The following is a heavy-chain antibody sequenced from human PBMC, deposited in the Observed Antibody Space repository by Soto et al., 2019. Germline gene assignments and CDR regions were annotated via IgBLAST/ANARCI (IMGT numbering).Heavy chain of an antibody. D-gene: IGHD3-10*01. CDR2: ISDDGRDK. J-gene: IGHJ2*01. CDR1: GLVFSDFG. V-gene: IGHV3-33*05. Sequence: LRLSCATSGLVFSDFGMHWVRQAPGRGLEWVAFISDDGRDKKYADSVNGRFTISRDNSRNTLSLQMDSLRPEDSALFYCARDHGSGFYPHSEYFDIWGRGTKVTVSS. CDR3: ARDHGSGFYPHSEYFDI.